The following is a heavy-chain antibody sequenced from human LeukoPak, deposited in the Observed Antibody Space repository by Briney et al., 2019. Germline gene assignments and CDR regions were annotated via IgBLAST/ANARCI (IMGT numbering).Heavy chain of an antibody. V-gene: IGHV4-30-2*01. D-gene: IGHD3-10*01. J-gene: IGHJ5*02. Sequence: SETLSLTCAVSGGSITSDDYAWTWIRQPPGKGLEWIGYMYPTRGSFYNPSLKSRLTISIDRSENQFSLRLSSVTAADTVVYYCARYGWGSYRFDPRGQGTLVTVSS. CDR2: MYPTRGS. CDR1: GGSITSDDYA. CDR3: ARYGWGSYRFDP.